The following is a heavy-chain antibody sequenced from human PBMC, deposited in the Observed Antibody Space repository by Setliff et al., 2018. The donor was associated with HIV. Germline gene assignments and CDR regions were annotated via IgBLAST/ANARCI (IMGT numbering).Heavy chain of an antibody. D-gene: IGHD3-10*01. CDR2: IYARGST. CDR1: GYAISSGYY. J-gene: IGHJ4*02. Sequence: ETLSLTCAVSGYAISSGYYWGWIRRPPGKGLEWIGSIYARGSTYYNPSLKSRVTISVDTSKNQFSLKLSSVTAADTAVYYCARELLRSWDGSENSYKPYYFDYWGQGTLVSVS. V-gene: IGHV4-38-2*02. CDR3: ARELLRSWDGSENSYKPYYFDY.